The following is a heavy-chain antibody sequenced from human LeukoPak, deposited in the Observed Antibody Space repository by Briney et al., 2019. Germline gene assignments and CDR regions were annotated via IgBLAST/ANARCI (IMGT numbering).Heavy chain of an antibody. J-gene: IGHJ1*01. CDR1: GYTLTELS. Sequence: ASVKVSCKVSGYTLTELSMHWGRQAPGKGLEWMGGFDPEDGETIYAQKFQGRVTMTEDTSTDTAYMELSSLRSEDTAVYYCATEYCSSTSRYLYYFQHWGQGTLVTVSS. V-gene: IGHV1-24*01. CDR3: ATEYCSSTSRYLYYFQH. CDR2: FDPEDGET. D-gene: IGHD2-2*01.